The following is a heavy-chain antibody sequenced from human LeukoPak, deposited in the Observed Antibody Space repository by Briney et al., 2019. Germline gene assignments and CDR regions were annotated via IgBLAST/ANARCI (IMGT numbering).Heavy chain of an antibody. CDR3: NSGSYHYHGVDV. V-gene: IGHV3-21*04. D-gene: IGHD1-26*01. CDR1: GFTFSSYS. CDR2: ISSSSYI. Sequence: GGSLRLSCAASGFTFSSYSMNWVRQAPGKGLEWVSSISSSSYIYYADSVKGRFTISRDDARNSLYLQMNSLRSEDTAVYYCNSGSYHYHGVDVWGQGTTVTVSS. J-gene: IGHJ6*02.